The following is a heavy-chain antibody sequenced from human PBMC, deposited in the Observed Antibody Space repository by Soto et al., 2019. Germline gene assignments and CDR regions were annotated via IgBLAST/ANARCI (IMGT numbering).Heavy chain of an antibody. CDR1: SNNW. V-gene: IGHV4-4*07. J-gene: IGHJ4*02. D-gene: IGHD5-12*01. Sequence: SNNWWGWVRQPAGKGLEWIGRIFSSGSTSFNPSLESRVAMSVDTSKNHFSLNLSSVTAADMAVYYCAREGSYSAYNFAHGIQLWSFDFWGQGALVTVPS. CDR2: IFSSGST. CDR3: AREGSYSAYNFAHGIQLWSFDF.